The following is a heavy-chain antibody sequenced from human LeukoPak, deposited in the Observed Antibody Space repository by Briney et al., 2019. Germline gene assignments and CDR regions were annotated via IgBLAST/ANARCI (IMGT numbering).Heavy chain of an antibody. D-gene: IGHD2-8*02. V-gene: IGHV3-23*01. CDR3: AKEVGWGGVARPFYYYGMDV. CDR2: ISGSDGST. J-gene: IGHJ6*02. CDR1: GFTFSSYA. Sequence: GGSLRLSCAASGFTFSSYAMSWVRQAPGKGLEWVSAISGSDGSTYYADSVKGRFTISRDNSKNTLYLQMNSLRAEDTAVYYCAKEVGWGGVARPFYYYGMDVWGQGTTVTVSS.